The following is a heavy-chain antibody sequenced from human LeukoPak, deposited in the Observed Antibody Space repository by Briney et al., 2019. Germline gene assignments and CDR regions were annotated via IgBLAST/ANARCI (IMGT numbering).Heavy chain of an antibody. CDR1: GYTFTSYG. CDR3: ARLGVTQDAFDI. Sequence: ASVKVSCKASGYTFTSYGISWVRQAPGQGLEWMGWISAYNGNTNYAQKLQGRVTMTTDTSTSTAYMELRSLRSDDTAVFYSARLGVTQDAFDIWGQGTMVTVSS. D-gene: IGHD3-10*01. J-gene: IGHJ3*02. V-gene: IGHV1-18*01. CDR2: ISAYNGNT.